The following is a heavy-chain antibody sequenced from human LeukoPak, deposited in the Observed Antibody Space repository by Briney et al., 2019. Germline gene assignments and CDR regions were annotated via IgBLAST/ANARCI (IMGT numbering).Heavy chain of an antibody. D-gene: IGHD5-12*01. J-gene: IGHJ4*02. CDR1: GFTFTKYW. Sequence: GDSLRLSCAASGFTFTKYWMTWVRQAPGKGLEWVGRIKSKTDGGTTDYAAPVKGRFTISRDDSKNTLYLQMNSLKTEDTAVYYCTTDRGGDERDEFRWLRLIAIDYWGQGTLVTVSS. CDR3: TTDRGGDERDEFRWLRLIAIDY. CDR2: IKSKTDGGTT. V-gene: IGHV3-15*01.